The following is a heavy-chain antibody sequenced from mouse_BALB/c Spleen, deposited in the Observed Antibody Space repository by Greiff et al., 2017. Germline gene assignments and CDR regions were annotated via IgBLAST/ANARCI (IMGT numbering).Heavy chain of an antibody. J-gene: IGHJ1*01. D-gene: IGHD4-1*01. CDR2: IRLKSNNYAT. CDR3: TRRLGRYFDV. Sequence: EVQLVESGGGLVQPGGSMKLSCVASGFTFSNYWMNWVRQSPEKGLEWVAEIRLKSNNYATHYAESVKGRFTISRDDSKSSVYLQMNNLRAEDTGIYYCTRRLGRYFDVWGAGTTVTVSS. V-gene: IGHV6-6*02. CDR1: GFTFSNYW.